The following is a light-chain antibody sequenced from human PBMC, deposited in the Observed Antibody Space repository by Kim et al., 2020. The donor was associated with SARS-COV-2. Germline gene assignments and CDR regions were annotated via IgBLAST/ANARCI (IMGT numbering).Light chain of an antibody. J-gene: IGLJ2*01. CDR3: CSLPVK. V-gene: IGLV2-11*01. CDR1: SIDVGVYNY. CDR2: DVN. Sequence: RSPGQSVTISCTGTSIDVGVYNYVSWYQRHPGKAPKLLIYDVNKRPSGVPDRFSGSKSGNTASLAVSGLQTEDEADYYFCSLPVKFGGGTQLTVL.